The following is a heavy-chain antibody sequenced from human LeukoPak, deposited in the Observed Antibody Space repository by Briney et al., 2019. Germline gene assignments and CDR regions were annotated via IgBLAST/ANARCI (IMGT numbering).Heavy chain of an antibody. Sequence: PGGSLRLSCVASGFTFSSYAMSWVRQAPGKGLEWVSTISGSGDSTYYADSVKGRFTISRENSKNTLYLQMDSLRAEDTAIYYCAKDLMEWLPHYFDYWGQGTLVTVSS. D-gene: IGHD3-3*01. V-gene: IGHV3-23*01. J-gene: IGHJ4*02. CDR2: ISGSGDST. CDR3: AKDLMEWLPHYFDY. CDR1: GFTFSSYA.